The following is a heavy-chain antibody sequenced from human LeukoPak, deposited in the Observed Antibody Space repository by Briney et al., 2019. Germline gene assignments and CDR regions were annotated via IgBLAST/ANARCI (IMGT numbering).Heavy chain of an antibody. CDR1: GFTFSTHW. V-gene: IGHV3-74*01. CDR3: ARDTYYYGTGFDY. Sequence: GSLRLSCAASGFTFSTHWMHWVRQSPGKGLVWVSRITGHRSSTAYADSVKGRFTISRDNAENTLYLQMNSLRADDTAVYYCARDTYYYGTGFDYWGQGALVTV. CDR2: ITGHRSST. J-gene: IGHJ4*02. D-gene: IGHD3-10*01.